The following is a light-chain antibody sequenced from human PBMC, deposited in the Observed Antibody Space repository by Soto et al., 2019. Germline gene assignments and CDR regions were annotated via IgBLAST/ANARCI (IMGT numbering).Light chain of an antibody. Sequence: DIQRTQAPSTLPTTMENRLTITCRASQSISRSLARYQHQPGKAPKLLIYDASTLESGVPSRFSGIGSWTEFTLSISSLQPEEYGTYYCQQCYMGWTFGQGTKVDIK. CDR3: QQCYMGWT. CDR2: DAS. J-gene: IGKJ1*01. CDR1: QSISRS. V-gene: IGKV1-5*01.